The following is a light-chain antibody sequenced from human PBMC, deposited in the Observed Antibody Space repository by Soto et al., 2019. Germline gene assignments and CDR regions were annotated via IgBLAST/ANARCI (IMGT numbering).Light chain of an antibody. Sequence: QSVLTQPPSVSGAPGQRVTISCTGSSSNIGAGYDVNWCQQLPGTAPKLLIYGNTNRPSGVPDRFSGSKSGTSGSLAISGLQTEDEAEYYCQSWDTSLSGSVFGGGTKLTVL. CDR2: GNT. CDR1: SSNIGAGYD. V-gene: IGLV1-40*01. CDR3: QSWDTSLSGSV. J-gene: IGLJ2*01.